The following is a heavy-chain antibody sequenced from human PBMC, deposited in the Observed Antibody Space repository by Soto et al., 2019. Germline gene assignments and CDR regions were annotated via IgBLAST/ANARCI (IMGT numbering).Heavy chain of an antibody. D-gene: IGHD2-15*01. V-gene: IGHV3-48*01. CDR1: GFPFSSYV. CDR2: ISSSSSTI. CDR3: ARFDAIDCSGGSCYPGPDAFDI. Sequence: GGPLRLSGSASGFPFSSYVMNWVRQAPRKGLEWVSYISSSSSTIYYADSVKGRFTISRDNAKNSLYLQMNSLRAEDTAVYYCARFDAIDCSGGSCYPGPDAFDIWGQGTMVTVSS. J-gene: IGHJ3*02.